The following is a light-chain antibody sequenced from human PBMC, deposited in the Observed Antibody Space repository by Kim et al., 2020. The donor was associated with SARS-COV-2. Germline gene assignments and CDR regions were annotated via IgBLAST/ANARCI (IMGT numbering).Light chain of an antibody. J-gene: IGKJ2*01. V-gene: IGKV1-5*03. CDR2: QAS. Sequence: DIQMTQSPSTLSASVGDRVTITCRASQIVETYLAWYQQKPGKAPKLLVYQASSLQVGVPSRFSGSGSGAEFTLTINSLQPDDFATYYCQHYIRFPYTFGQGTKLE. CDR3: QHYIRFPYT. CDR1: QIVETY.